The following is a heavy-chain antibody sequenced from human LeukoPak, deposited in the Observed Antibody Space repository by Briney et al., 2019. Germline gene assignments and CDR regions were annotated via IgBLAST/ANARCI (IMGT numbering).Heavy chain of an antibody. CDR2: ISHDGTVQ. D-gene: IGHD6-13*01. CDR1: GFTFSSYG. J-gene: IGHJ4*02. V-gene: IGHV3-30*03. Sequence: GRSLRLSCAASGFTFSSYGMQWVRQAPGKGLEWVAVISHDGTVQHYADSVKGRFTISRDNSKNTLYLQMNSLRAEDTAVYYCASTTTAGHFDYWGQRTLVTVSS. CDR3: ASTTTAGHFDY.